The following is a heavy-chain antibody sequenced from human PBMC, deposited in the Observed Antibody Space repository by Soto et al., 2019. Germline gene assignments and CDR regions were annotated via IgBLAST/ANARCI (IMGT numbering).Heavy chain of an antibody. D-gene: IGHD2-21*01. CDR1: GSSFSDYY. CDR3: APPRHTLTIVVIPSAVGNWFDP. V-gene: IGHV1-69-2*01. CDR2: VDPGDDET. J-gene: IGHJ5*02. Sequence: EVQLVQSGAEVKRPGTTVKISCKVSGSSFSDYYIHWVQQAPGKGLQWMGLVDPGDDETKYAEKFQCRLTTTADASTNTVYMQLRSLRSEDTSMYYCAPPRHTLTIVVIPSAVGNWFDPWGQGTLVTVSS.